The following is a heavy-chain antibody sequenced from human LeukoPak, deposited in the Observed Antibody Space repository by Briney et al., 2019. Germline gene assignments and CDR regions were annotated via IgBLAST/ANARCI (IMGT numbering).Heavy chain of an antibody. V-gene: IGHV3-66*02. CDR3: ARSPPYCGGDCYLEKGSNYYFDY. J-gene: IGHJ4*02. CDR2: IYSGGST. CDR1: GFTVSSNY. Sequence: GSLRLSCAASGFTVSSNYMSWVRRAPGKGLEWVSVIYSGGSTYYADSVKGRFTISRDNSKNTLYLQMNSLRAEDTAVYYCARSPPYCGGDCYLEKGSNYYFDYWGQGTLVTVSS. D-gene: IGHD2-21*01.